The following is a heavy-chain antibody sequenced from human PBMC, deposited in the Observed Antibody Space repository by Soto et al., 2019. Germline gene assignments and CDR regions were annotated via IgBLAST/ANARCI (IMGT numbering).Heavy chain of an antibody. CDR3: AKTRLSTVQPPIFDY. V-gene: IGHV3-23*01. Sequence: EVQLLESGGGLVQPGGSLRLSCAASGFTFSSDAMSWVRQAPGKGLEWVSAISGSGGSTYYADSVKGRFTISRDNSKNTLYLQMNSLRAEDAAVYYCAKTRLSTVQPPIFDYWGQGTLVTVSS. D-gene: IGHD4-17*01. CDR1: GFTFSSDA. CDR2: ISGSGGST. J-gene: IGHJ4*02.